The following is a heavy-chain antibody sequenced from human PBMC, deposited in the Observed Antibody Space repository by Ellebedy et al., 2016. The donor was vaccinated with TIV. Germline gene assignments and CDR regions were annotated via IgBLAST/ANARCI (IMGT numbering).Heavy chain of an antibody. Sequence: GESLKISCAASGFTFSDYYMSWIRQAPGKGLEWVSYISSSGSTIYYADSVKGRFTISRDKNSLYLQMNSLRAEDTAVYYCAREFHSSGWYQVYYYGMDVWGQGTTVTVSS. CDR3: AREFHSSGWYQVYYYGMDV. CDR1: GFTFSDYY. J-gene: IGHJ6*02. CDR2: ISSSGSTI. D-gene: IGHD6-19*01. V-gene: IGHV3-11*01.